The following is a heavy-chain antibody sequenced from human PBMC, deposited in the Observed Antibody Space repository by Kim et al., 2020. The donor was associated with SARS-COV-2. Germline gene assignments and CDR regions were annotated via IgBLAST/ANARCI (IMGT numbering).Heavy chain of an antibody. Sequence: GSTIYYADSVKGRFTISRDKAKNSLYLQMNSLRAEDTAVYYCARDVFVAWGQGTLVTVSS. CDR2: GSTI. CDR3: ARDVFVA. D-gene: IGHD2-21*01. V-gene: IGHV3-11*04. J-gene: IGHJ5*02.